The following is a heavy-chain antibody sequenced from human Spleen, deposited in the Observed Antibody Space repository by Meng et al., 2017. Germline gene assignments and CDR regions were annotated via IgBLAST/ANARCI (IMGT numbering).Heavy chain of an antibody. CDR3: ARDYWGSLDY. D-gene: IGHD7-27*01. J-gene: IGHJ4*02. CDR1: GGSFRGYY. V-gene: IGHV4-34*02. CDR2: INHKRST. Sequence: QVRYKSGGSVLLTPQGTLSLCVAGYGGSFRGYYWSWLRQPPGKGLEWIGEINHKRSTSYYPSLKVRVIISGYTSKNQFSLKLTSVTAADTAVYYCARDYWGSLDYWGQGILVTVSS.